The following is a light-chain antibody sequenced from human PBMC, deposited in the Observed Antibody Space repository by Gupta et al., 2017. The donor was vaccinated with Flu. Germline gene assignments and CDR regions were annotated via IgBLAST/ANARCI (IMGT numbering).Light chain of an antibody. CDR3: QQYYSTPPT. J-gene: IGKJ4*01. Sequence: DIVMTQSTDSLAVSLGERATTNCKSSQSVLYSSNNKNYLAWYQQKPGQPPKLLIYWASTRESGVPDRFSGSGSGTDFTLTISSLQAEDVAVYYCQQYYSTPPTFGGGTKVEIK. V-gene: IGKV4-1*01. CDR2: WAS. CDR1: QSVLYSSNNKNY.